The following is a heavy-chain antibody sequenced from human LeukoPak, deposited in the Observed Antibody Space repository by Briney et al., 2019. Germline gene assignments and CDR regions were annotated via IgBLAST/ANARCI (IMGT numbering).Heavy chain of an antibody. CDR2: IRSKSNGGTT. Sequence: GGSLRLSCAASGFTFSSYGMSWVRQAPGKGLEWVGFIRSKSNGGTTHYAASVEGRFTISRDDSNSIAYLQMNSLKTEDTAVYYCVRDYRYAGHESVYWGQGTLVTVSS. CDR3: VRDYRYAGHESVY. CDR1: GFTFSSYG. D-gene: IGHD5-12*01. J-gene: IGHJ4*02. V-gene: IGHV3-49*04.